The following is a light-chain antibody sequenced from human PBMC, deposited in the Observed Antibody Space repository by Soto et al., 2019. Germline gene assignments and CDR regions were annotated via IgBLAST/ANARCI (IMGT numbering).Light chain of an antibody. J-gene: IGLJ3*02. CDR3: TSYVGNDIWV. CDR2: EVT. Sequence: QSARTQPPSASGSPGQSVTNSCTGTSSDVGAYKYVSWYQQYPGKAPKLMIYEVTKRPSGVPDRFSGSKSGNTASLTVSGLQAEDEADYYCTSYVGNDIWVFGGGTKLTVL. V-gene: IGLV2-8*01. CDR1: SSDVGAYKY.